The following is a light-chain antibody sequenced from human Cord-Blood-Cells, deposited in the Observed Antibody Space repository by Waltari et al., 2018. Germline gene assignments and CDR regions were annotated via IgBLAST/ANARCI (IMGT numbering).Light chain of an antibody. CDR3: QQYYSTPWT. CDR2: WAS. V-gene: IGKV4-1*01. J-gene: IGKJ1*01. Sequence: DIVMTQSPDSLAVSLGERATINCKSSQSVLYSSNNKNYLAWYQQKPGQPPKLLIYWASTRESGVPDRCSGSWSGKDFTLTISSLQAEDVAVYYCQQYYSTPWTFGQGTKVEIK. CDR1: QSVLYSSNNKNY.